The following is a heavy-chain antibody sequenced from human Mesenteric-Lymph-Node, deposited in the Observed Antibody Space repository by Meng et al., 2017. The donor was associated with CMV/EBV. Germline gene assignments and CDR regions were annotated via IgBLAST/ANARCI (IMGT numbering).Heavy chain of an antibody. CDR1: GFTFSSYA. V-gene: IGHV3-23*01. Sequence: GESLKISCAASGFTFSSYAMSWVRQAPGKGLEWVSTISGSGGSTYYADSVKGRFTISRDNSKNTLYLQMNSLRAEDTAVYYCAKEVGNYDFWSGYPYFDYWGQGTLVTVSS. J-gene: IGHJ4*02. CDR2: ISGSGGST. CDR3: AKEVGNYDFWSGYPYFDY. D-gene: IGHD3-3*01.